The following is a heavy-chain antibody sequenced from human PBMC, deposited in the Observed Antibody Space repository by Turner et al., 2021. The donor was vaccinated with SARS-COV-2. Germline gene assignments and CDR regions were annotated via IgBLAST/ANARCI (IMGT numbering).Heavy chain of an antibody. V-gene: IGHV1-18*01. CDR1: GYTFTSYG. CDR3: AGDDPDIVATITVY. J-gene: IGHJ4*02. CDR2: ISAYNGNT. D-gene: IGHD5-12*01. Sequence: QVQLVQSGAEVKKPGASVQVSCKASGYTFTSYGISWVRQAPGQGLEWMGWISAYNGNTNYAQKLQDRVTMTTDTSTSTAYMELRSLRSDDTAVYYCAGDDPDIVATITVYWGQGTLVTVSS.